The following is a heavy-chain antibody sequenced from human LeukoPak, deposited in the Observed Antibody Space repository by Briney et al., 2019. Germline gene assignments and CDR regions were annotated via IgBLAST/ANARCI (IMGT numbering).Heavy chain of an antibody. CDR3: AADGDFPI. D-gene: IGHD3-3*01. Sequence: SVKVSCKASGYTFTGYYMHWVRQAPGQGLEWIGWIVVGSGNTNYAQKFQERVTITRDMSTSTAYMELSSLRSEDTAVYYCAADGDFPIWGQGTMVTFSS. CDR2: IVVGSGNT. V-gene: IGHV1-58*02. CDR1: GYTFTGYY. J-gene: IGHJ3*02.